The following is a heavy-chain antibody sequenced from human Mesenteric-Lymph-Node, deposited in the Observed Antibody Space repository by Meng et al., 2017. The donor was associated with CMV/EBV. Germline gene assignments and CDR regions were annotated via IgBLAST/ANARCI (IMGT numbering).Heavy chain of an antibody. CDR2: IYYSGST. CDR1: GGSFSGYY. Sequence: SETLSLTCAVYGGSFSGYYWGWIRQPPGKGLEWIGSIYYSGSTYYNPSLKSRVTISVDTSKNQFSLKLSSVTAADTAVYYCARDRVPRYNWNDVPEYYFDYWGQGTLVTVSS. V-gene: IGHV4-34*01. D-gene: IGHD1-1*01. CDR3: ARDRVPRYNWNDVPEYYFDY. J-gene: IGHJ4*02.